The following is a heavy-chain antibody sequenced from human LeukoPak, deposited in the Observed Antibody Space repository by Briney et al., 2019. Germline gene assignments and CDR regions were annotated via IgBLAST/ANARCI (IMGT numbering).Heavy chain of an antibody. CDR3: ASFRGYAGYDLDY. CDR2: INQDGSER. D-gene: IGHD5-12*01. Sequence: GGSLRLSCAASGFTFSSYWMSWVHQAPGKGLEWVANINQDGSERYYVDSVKGRFTISRDNAKNSLYLQMNSLRAGDTAVYYCASFRGYAGYDLDYWGQGTLVTVSS. J-gene: IGHJ4*02. CDR1: GFTFSSYW. V-gene: IGHV3-7*02.